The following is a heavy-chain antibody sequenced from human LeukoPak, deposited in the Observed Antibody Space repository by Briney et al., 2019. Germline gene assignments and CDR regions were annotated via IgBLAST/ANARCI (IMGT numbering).Heavy chain of an antibody. V-gene: IGHV4-59*01. D-gene: IGHD5-24*01. CDR2: IYYSGST. J-gene: IGHJ6*03. CDR3: ARGGYNGAYYYYYMDV. CDR1: GGSISSYY. Sequence: SETLSLTCTVSGGSISSYYWSWIRQPPGKGLEWIGYIYYSGSTNYNPSLKSRVTISVDTSKNQFSLKLSSVTAADTAVYYCARGGYNGAYYYYYMDVWGKGTTVTVSS.